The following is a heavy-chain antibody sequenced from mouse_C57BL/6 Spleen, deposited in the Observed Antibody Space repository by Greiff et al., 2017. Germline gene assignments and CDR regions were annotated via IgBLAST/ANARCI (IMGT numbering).Heavy chain of an antibody. CDR3: AKGEYYGYFDY. CDR1: GYTFTSYW. Sequence: QVQLQQPGAELVRPGSSVKLSCKASGYTFTSYWMDWVKQRPGQGLEWIGNIYPSDSETHYNQKFKDKATLTVDKSSRTAYMQLSSLTSEDSAVYYCAKGEYYGYFDYWGQGTTLPVSS. J-gene: IGHJ2*01. D-gene: IGHD1-1*01. V-gene: IGHV1-61*01. CDR2: IYPSDSET.